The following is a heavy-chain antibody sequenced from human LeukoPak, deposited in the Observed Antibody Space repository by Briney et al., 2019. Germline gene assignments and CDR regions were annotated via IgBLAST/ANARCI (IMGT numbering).Heavy chain of an antibody. J-gene: IGHJ4*02. D-gene: IGHD3-9*01. CDR1: GYTLTELS. CDR3: ATGSRYYDILTGYASYYFDY. CDR2: FGPEDGET. V-gene: IGHV1-24*01. Sequence: ASVKASCKVSGYTLTELSMNWVRQAPGKGLEWMGGFGPEDGETIYAQKFQGRVTMTEDTSTDTAYMELSSLRSEDTAVYYCATGSRYYDILTGYASYYFDYWGQGTLVTVSS.